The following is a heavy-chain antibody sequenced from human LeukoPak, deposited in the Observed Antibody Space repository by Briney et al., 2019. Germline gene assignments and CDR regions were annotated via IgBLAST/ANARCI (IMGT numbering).Heavy chain of an antibody. V-gene: IGHV1-18*01. J-gene: IGHJ4*02. CDR1: GYTLSDYG. D-gene: IGHD5-12*01. CDR2: VNFYNGNT. CDR3: VRARRSIVATIFDY. Sequence: ASVKVSCKASGYTLSDYGISWVRQARGQGLEWMGWVNFYNGNTKYAEKFQGRLTMTRDTPTSTAYIEVRSLRPDDTAIYYCVRARRSIVATIFDYWGQGALITVSS.